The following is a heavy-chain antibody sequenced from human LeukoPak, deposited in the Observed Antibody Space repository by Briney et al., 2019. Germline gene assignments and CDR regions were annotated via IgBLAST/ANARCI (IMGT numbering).Heavy chain of an antibody. CDR2: IKQDGSEK. CDR1: GFTFTTYW. D-gene: IGHD3-10*01. J-gene: IGHJ3*02. Sequence: GGSLRLSCAASGFTFTTYWMTWVRQAPGKGLEWVANIKQDGSEKYYVDSVNGRFTISRDNAKNSLYLQMNSLRAEDTAVYYCARDLGDITMVRGAMVGAFDIWGQGTMVTVSS. CDR3: ARDLGDITMVRGAMVGAFDI. V-gene: IGHV3-7*01.